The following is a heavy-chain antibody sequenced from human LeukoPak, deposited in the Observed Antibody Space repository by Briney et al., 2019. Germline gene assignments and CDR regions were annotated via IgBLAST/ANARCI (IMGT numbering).Heavy chain of an antibody. CDR2: IKQDGSEK. D-gene: IGHD3-22*01. CDR3: AREVYYYDSSGYYYAEYFQH. V-gene: IGHV3-7*01. CDR1: GFTFSSYW. J-gene: IGHJ1*01. Sequence: GGSLRLSCAASGFTFSSYWMSWVRQAPGKGLEWVANIKQDGSEKYYVDSVKGRFTISRDNAKNSLYLQMNSLRAEDTAVYYCAREVYYYDSSGYYYAEYFQHWGQGTLVTVSS.